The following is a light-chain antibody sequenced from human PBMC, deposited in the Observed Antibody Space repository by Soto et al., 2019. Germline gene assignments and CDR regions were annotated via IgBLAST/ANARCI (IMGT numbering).Light chain of an antibody. CDR3: MQSTQLPPT. CDR2: KVS. V-gene: IGKV2-30*01. CDR1: QSLVYSDGNTY. J-gene: IGKJ5*01. Sequence: DVVMTQSPLSLPVTLGQPASISCRSSQSLVYSDGNTYLNWFQQRPGQSPRRLIYKVSNRDSGVPDRFSGSGSGTDFTLEISRVETDDVGIYYCMQSTQLPPTFGQGTRLEIK.